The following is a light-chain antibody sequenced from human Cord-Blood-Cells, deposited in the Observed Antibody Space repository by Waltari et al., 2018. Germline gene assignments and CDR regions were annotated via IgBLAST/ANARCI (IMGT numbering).Light chain of an antibody. CDR1: QSISSY. CDR3: QQSYSTPWT. Sequence: DLQMTQSPSSLSASVGHSVTIPCRAIQSISSYLNWYQQKPGKAPKLLIYAASSLQSGVPSRCSGSGSGTDFTLTISSLQPEDFATYYCQQSYSTPWTFGQGTKVEIK. J-gene: IGKJ1*01. CDR2: AAS. V-gene: IGKV1-39*01.